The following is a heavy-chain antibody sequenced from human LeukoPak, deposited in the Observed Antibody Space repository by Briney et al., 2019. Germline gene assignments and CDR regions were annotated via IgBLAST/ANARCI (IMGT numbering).Heavy chain of an antibody. CDR3: ARGGHGWLFPYDYVWGSYPSLALAFDI. CDR2: INPNSGGT. J-gene: IGHJ3*02. D-gene: IGHD3-16*01. Sequence: ASVKVSCKASGYTFTGYYMHWVRQAPGQGLEWMGWINPNSGGTNYAQKFQGRITMTRDTSISTAYMELSRLRSDGTAVYYCARGGHGWLFPYDYVWGSYPSLALAFDIWGQGTMVTVSS. V-gene: IGHV1-2*02. CDR1: GYTFTGYY.